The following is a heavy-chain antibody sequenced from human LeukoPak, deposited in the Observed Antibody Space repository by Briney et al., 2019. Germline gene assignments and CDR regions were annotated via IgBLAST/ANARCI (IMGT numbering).Heavy chain of an antibody. CDR3: VRGWRIMDV. J-gene: IGHJ6*02. V-gene: IGHV3-64D*06. CDR1: GFTFSNYP. Sequence: PGGSLRLSCSASGFTFSNYPMHWVRQAPGKGLEYVSVVNTNGGATYYADSVKGSSTISRDNSKNTVYLQISSLRGEDTAMYYCVRGWRIMDVWGQGTTVTVSS. CDR2: VNTNGGAT. D-gene: IGHD5-24*01.